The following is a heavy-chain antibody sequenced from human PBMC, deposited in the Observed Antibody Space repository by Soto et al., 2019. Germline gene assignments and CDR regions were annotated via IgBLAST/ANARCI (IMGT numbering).Heavy chain of an antibody. J-gene: IGHJ5*02. D-gene: IGHD2-2*02. CDR2: ISAYNGIT. CDR1: GYTFTSYG. Sequence: QVQLVQSGAEVKKPGASVKVSCKASGYTFTSYGISWVRQAPGQGLEWMGWISAYNGITNYAQKLQGRVTMTTDTSTSTAYMELRSLRSDDTAVYYCAREGRGIVVVPAAIEGWFDPWGQGTLVTVSS. CDR3: AREGRGIVVVPAAIEGWFDP. V-gene: IGHV1-18*01.